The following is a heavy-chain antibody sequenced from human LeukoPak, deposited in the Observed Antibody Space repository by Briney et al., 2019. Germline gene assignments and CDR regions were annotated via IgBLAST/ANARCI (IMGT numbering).Heavy chain of an antibody. D-gene: IGHD3-22*01. CDR2: IKQDGSEK. V-gene: IGHV3-7*01. CDR1: GFTFSSYW. Sequence: GGSLRLSCAASGFTFSSYWMSWVRQAPGKGLEWVANIKQDGSEKYYVDSVKGRFTISRDNAKNSLYLQMNSLRAEDTAVYYCARGPHSDRLYYYDSSGYYYAYWFDPWGQGTLVTVSS. CDR3: ARGPHSDRLYYYDSSGYYYAYWFDP. J-gene: IGHJ5*02.